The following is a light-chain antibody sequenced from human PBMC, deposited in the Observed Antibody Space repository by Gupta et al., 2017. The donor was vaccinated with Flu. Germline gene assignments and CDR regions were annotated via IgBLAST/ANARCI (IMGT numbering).Light chain of an antibody. CDR2: ENN. CDR3: AAWETSRSDVV. V-gene: IGLV1-51*02. CDR1: SSNMGGKDY. Sequence: VTIACSGSSSNMGGKDYISWYQQVPGTAPKLLIFENNKRPSGVPDRFSGTKYGTSATLGITGLQAGDEADYYCAAWETSRSDVVFGGGTKLTVL. J-gene: IGLJ3*02.